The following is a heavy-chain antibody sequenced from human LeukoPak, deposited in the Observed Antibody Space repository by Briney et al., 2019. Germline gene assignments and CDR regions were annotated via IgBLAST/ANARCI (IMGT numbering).Heavy chain of an antibody. V-gene: IGHV3-23*01. Sequence: PGGSLRLSCAASGFTFSNYAMSWVRQAPGKGLEWVSSISIISTNTYYADSVKGRFTISRDNSKNTLYLQMNSLRAEDTAIYYCAELVGPTLFWGQGTMVTVSS. D-gene: IGHD1-26*01. J-gene: IGHJ3*01. CDR2: ISIISTNT. CDR1: GFTFSNYA. CDR3: AELVGPTLF.